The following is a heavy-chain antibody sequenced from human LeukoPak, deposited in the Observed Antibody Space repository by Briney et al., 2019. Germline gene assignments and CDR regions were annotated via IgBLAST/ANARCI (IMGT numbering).Heavy chain of an antibody. V-gene: IGHV4-39*07. D-gene: IGHD2-8*02. CDR2: IYYSGST. Sequence: PSETLSFTCTVSGGSISSSSYYWGWIRQPPGKGLEWIGSIYYSGSTYYNPSLKSRVTLSLDTSNKRFSLKLNSVTAADTAVYYCARALGTGLVDYWGQGTLVTVSS. J-gene: IGHJ4*02. CDR3: ARALGTGLVDY. CDR1: GGSISSSSYY.